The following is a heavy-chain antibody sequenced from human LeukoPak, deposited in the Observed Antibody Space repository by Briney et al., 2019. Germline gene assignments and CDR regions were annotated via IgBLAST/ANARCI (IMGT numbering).Heavy chain of an antibody. V-gene: IGHV1-46*01. CDR3: ARDRGNYYDSSGAFDI. Sequence: GASVKVSCKASGYTFTSYYMHWVRQAPGQGLEWMGIINPSGGSTSYAQKFQGRVTMTRDTSTSTVYMELSSLRSEDTAVYYCARDRGNYYDSSGAFDIWGQGTMVTVSS. CDR1: GYTFTSYY. D-gene: IGHD3-22*01. J-gene: IGHJ3*02. CDR2: INPSGGST.